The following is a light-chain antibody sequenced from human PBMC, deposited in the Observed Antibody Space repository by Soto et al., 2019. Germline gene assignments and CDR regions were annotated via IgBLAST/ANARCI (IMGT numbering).Light chain of an antibody. V-gene: IGKV3-20*01. J-gene: IGKJ1*01. CDR3: QQYGSSWT. CDR2: GAF. CDR1: QSVTHNF. Sequence: ENVLTQSPGTLSLFPGERATLSCRASQSVTHNFLAWYQQKPGQAPRLLIYGAFSRAPGIPARFSGSGSGTDFTLIITRLEPEDFAVYYCQQYGSSWTFGQGTKVDIK.